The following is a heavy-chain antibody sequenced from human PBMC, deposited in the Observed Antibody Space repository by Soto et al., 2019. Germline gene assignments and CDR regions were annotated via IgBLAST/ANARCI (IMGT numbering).Heavy chain of an antibody. Sequence: SETLSLTCTVSGGSISSSSYYWGWIRQPPGKGLEWIGSIYYSGSTYYNPSLKSRVTISVDTSKNQFSLKLSSVTAADTAVYYCARQISSSPGSRTMDVWGQGTTVTVSS. J-gene: IGHJ6*02. V-gene: IGHV4-39*01. CDR3: ARQISSSPGSRTMDV. CDR1: GGSISSSSYY. D-gene: IGHD6-6*01. CDR2: IYYSGST.